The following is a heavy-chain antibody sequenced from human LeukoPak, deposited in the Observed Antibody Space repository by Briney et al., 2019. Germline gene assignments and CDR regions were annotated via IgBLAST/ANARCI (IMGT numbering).Heavy chain of an antibody. Sequence: SETLSLTCTVSGGSISSGDYYWSWIRQPPGKGLEWIGYIYYSGSTYYNPSLKSRVTISVDTSKNQFSLKLSFVTAADTAVYYCARVDRGYDYSRARYFDYWGQGTLVTVSS. D-gene: IGHD5-12*01. CDR3: ARVDRGYDYSRARYFDY. CDR1: GGSISSGDYY. CDR2: IYYSGST. V-gene: IGHV4-30-4*01. J-gene: IGHJ4*02.